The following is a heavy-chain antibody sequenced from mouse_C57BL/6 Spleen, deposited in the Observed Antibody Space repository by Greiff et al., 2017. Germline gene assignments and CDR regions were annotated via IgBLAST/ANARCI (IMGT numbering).Heavy chain of an antibody. Sequence: QVQLKQPGAELVMPGASVKLSCKASGYTFTSYWMHWVKQRPGQGLEWIGEIDPSDSYTNYNQKFMGKSTLTVDKSSSTAYMQLSSLTSEDSAVYYCARISDGYYEGFAYWGQGTLVTVSA. V-gene: IGHV1-69*01. J-gene: IGHJ3*01. CDR3: ARISDGYYEGFAY. CDR1: GYTFTSYW. D-gene: IGHD2-3*01. CDR2: IDPSDSYT.